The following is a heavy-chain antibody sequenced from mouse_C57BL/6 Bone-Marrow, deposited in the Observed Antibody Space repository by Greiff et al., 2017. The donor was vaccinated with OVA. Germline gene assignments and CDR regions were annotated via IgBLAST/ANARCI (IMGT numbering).Heavy chain of an antibody. CDR2: ILPGSGST. Sequence: QVQLKQSGAELMKPGASVTLSCKATGYTFTGYWIEWVKQRPGHGLEWIGEILPGSGSTNDNEKFKGKATFTADTSSNTAYMQLSSLTTEDSAIYYCARLPYWGQGTLVTVSA. CDR3: ARLPY. CDR1: GYTFTGYW. J-gene: IGHJ3*01. V-gene: IGHV1-9*01.